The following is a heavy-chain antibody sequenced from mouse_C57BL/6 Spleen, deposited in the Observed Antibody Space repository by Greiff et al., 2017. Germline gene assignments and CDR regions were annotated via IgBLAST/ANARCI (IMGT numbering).Heavy chain of an antibody. Sequence: QVQLQQSGAELMKPGASVKLSCKATGYTFTGYWIEWVKQRPGHGLEWIGELLPGSGSTNYNEKFKGKATFTADTSSNTAYMQLSSLTTDDSAIYYCARGGLNYYGSSLGFDYWGQGTTLTVSS. CDR3: ARGGLNYYGSSLGFDY. CDR1: GYTFTGYW. CDR2: LLPGSGST. D-gene: IGHD1-1*01. V-gene: IGHV1-9*01. J-gene: IGHJ2*01.